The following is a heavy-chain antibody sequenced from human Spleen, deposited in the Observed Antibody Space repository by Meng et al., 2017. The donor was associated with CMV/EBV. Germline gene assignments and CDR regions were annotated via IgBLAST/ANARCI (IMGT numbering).Heavy chain of an antibody. CDR2: INTGNGTP. Sequence: SCNGAGYPFSSYAIHWVRQAPGQRLECIGLINTGNGTPKYSQNFPGRVTITRDTSASTAYMELSSLRSEDTAVYYRARGVGTPIIDYWGQGTLVTVSS. CDR3: ARGVGTPIIDY. V-gene: IGHV1-3*04. CDR1: GYPFSSYA. J-gene: IGHJ4*02. D-gene: IGHD1-14*01.